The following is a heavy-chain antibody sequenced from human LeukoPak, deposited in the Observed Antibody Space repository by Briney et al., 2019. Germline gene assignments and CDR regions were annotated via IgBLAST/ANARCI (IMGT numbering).Heavy chain of an antibody. J-gene: IGHJ6*02. CDR1: GGTMNSYY. CDR3: ARDWRLLWFGELLSNGMDV. Sequence: SETLSLTCAVSGGTMNSYYWSWIRQPPGKGLEWIAYIYYSGSTNYNPSLRSRVTMSVDTSKNQLSLKLSSVTAADTAVYYCARDWRLLWFGELLSNGMDVWGQGTTVTVSS. D-gene: IGHD3-10*01. V-gene: IGHV4-59*12. CDR2: IYYSGST.